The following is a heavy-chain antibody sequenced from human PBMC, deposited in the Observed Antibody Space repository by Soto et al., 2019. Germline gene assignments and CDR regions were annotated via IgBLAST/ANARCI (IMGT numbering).Heavy chain of an antibody. D-gene: IGHD6-13*01. CDR3: ARVGALGSSSCFDY. J-gene: IGHJ4*02. V-gene: IGHV4-34*01. CDR2: INHSGST. CDR1: GGSFSGYY. Sequence: SETLSLTCAVYGGSFSGYYWSWIRQPPGKGLEWIGEINHSGSTNYNPSLKSRVTISVDTSKNQLSLKLSSVTAADTAVYYCARVGALGSSSCFDYWGQGTLVTVS.